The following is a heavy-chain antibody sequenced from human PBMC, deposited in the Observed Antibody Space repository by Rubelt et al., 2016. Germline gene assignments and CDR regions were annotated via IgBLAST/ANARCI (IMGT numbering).Heavy chain of an antibody. Sequence: GFTFSSCHMHWVRQAPGKGLEWVALISYDGRNKHYADSVKGRFTISRDNSKNTLDLQMNSLTSEDTAVYYCAREEKQQQMDVWGQGTTVTVSS. V-gene: IGHV3-30*03. D-gene: IGHD6-13*01. CDR3: AREEKQQQMDV. CDR1: GFTFSSCH. J-gene: IGHJ6*02. CDR2: ISYDGRNK.